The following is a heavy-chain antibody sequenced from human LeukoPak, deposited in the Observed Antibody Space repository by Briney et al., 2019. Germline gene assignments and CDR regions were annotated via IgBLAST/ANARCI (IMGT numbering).Heavy chain of an antibody. Sequence: PGGSLRLSCAASGFTFSSHWMHWVRQAPGKGLVWVSRINSDGSTTTYADSVKGRFTISRDNAANSLYLQMNSLRAEDTAVYYCARGRWAAAGQYYFDYWGQGTLVTVSS. CDR3: ARGRWAAAGQYYFDY. V-gene: IGHV3-74*01. D-gene: IGHD6-25*01. CDR2: INSDGSTT. CDR1: GFTFSSHW. J-gene: IGHJ4*02.